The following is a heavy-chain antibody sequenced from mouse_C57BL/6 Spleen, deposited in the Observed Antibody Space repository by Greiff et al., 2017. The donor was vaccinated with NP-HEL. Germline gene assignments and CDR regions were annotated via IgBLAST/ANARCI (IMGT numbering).Heavy chain of an antibody. V-gene: IGHV1-61*01. CDR1: GYTFTSYW. D-gene: IGHD1-1*01. CDR3: ARWGTTVVASDY. CDR2: IYPSDSET. Sequence: VQLQQPGAELVRPGSSVKLSCKASGYTFTSYWMDWVKQRPGQGLEWIGNIYPSDSETHYNQKFKDKATLTVDKSSSTAYMQLSSLTSEDSAVYYCARWGTTVVASDYWGQGTTLTVSS. J-gene: IGHJ2*01.